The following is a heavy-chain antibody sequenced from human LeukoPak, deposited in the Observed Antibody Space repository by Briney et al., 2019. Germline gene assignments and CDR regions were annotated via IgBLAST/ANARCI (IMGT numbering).Heavy chain of an antibody. CDR2: ISGSGGST. V-gene: IGHV3-23*01. J-gene: IGHJ3*02. CDR3: AKDLTIQQLARGAFDI. CDR1: GGSISSSSYY. D-gene: IGHD6-6*01. Sequence: ETLSLTCTVSGGSISSSSYYWGWIRQPPGKGLEWVTAISGSGGSTYYADSVKGRFTISRDNSKNTLYLQMNSLRAEDTAVYYCAKDLTIQQLARGAFDIWGQGTMVTVSS.